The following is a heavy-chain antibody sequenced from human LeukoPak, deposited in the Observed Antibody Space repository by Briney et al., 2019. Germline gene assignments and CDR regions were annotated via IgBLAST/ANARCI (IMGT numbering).Heavy chain of an antibody. J-gene: IGHJ5*02. V-gene: IGHV1-8*01. CDR2: MNPNSGNT. D-gene: IGHD3-3*01. Sequence: ASVKVSCKASGYTFTSYDINWVRQATGQGLEWMGLMNPNSGNTGYAQKFQGRVTMTRNTSISTAYMELSSLRSEDTAVYYCARGFQTYTIFGVVRFDPWGQGTLVTVSS. CDR1: GYTFTSYD. CDR3: ARGFQTYTIFGVVRFDP.